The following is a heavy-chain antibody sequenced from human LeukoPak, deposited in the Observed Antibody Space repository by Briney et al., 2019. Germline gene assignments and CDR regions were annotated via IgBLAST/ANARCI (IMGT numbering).Heavy chain of an antibody. J-gene: IGHJ4*02. CDR3: ARESGRIDSSGYYQSHYFDY. V-gene: IGHV3-30*04. CDR1: GFTFSSYA. Sequence: GGSLRLSCAASGFTFSSYAMHWVRQAPGKGLEWVAVISYDGSNKYYAYSVKGRFTISRDNSKNTLYLQMNSLRAEDTAVYYCARESGRIDSSGYYQSHYFDYWGQGTLVTVSS. D-gene: IGHD3-22*01. CDR2: ISYDGSNK.